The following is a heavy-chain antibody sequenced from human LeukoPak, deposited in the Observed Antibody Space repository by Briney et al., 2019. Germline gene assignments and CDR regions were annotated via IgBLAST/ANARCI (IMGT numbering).Heavy chain of an antibody. CDR1: GFTVSSNY. J-gene: IGHJ6*03. Sequence: GGSLRLSCAASGFTVSSNYMSWVRQAPGKGLEWVSVIYSGGSTYYADSVKGRFTISRDNSKNTLYLQMNSLRAEDTAVYYCAKDFQRVVTGAYYYYMDVWGKGTTVTISS. D-gene: IGHD2-21*02. V-gene: IGHV3-53*05. CDR3: AKDFQRVVTGAYYYYMDV. CDR2: IYSGGST.